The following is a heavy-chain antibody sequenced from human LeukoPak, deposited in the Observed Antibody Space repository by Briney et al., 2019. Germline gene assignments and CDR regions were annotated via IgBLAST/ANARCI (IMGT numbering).Heavy chain of an antibody. CDR1: GGSISSYY. V-gene: IGHV4-59*08. D-gene: IGHD3-22*01. J-gene: IGHJ4*02. CDR3: ARVPRTYYYDSSGYYFFDY. Sequence: SETLSLTCTVSGGSISSYYWSWLRQPPGKGLEWVGYIYYSGSTNYNPSLKSRVTISVDTSKNQFSLKLSSVTAADTAVYYCARVPRTYYYDSSGYYFFDYWGQGTLVTVSS. CDR2: IYYSGST.